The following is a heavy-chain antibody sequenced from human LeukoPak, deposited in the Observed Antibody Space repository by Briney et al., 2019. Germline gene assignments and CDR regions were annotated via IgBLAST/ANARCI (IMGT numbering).Heavy chain of an antibody. Sequence: GGFLRLSCAASGFTFNNYAMHWVRQAPGKGLEWVAVVTYDGNNKYYADSVKGRFTVSRDNSRNTVNLQMNSLRGEDTAVYYCARAPVRGAVAGVDYWGQGTLVTVSS. CDR1: GFTFNNYA. CDR2: VTYDGNNK. D-gene: IGHD6-19*01. V-gene: IGHV3-30-3*01. CDR3: ARAPVRGAVAGVDY. J-gene: IGHJ4*02.